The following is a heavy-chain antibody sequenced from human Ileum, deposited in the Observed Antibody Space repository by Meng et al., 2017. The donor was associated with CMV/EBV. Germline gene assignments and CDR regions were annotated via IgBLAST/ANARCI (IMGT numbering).Heavy chain of an antibody. V-gene: IGHV3-30*04. CDR1: GFTFSTYA. CDR2: ISFDGRNT. Sequence: GESLKISCVASGFTFSTYAMHWVHQAPGKGLEWVAPISFDGRNTYYADSVKGRFSISRDNYKNMLFLQMNSLKVEDTAVYYCERNAVPENRDSVVAVYWCQGTLVTVSS. J-gene: IGHJ4*02. D-gene: IGHD2-2*01. CDR3: ERNAVPENRDSVVAVY.